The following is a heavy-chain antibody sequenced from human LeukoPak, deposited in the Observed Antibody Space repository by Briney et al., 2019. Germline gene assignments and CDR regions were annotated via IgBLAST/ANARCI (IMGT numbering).Heavy chain of an antibody. D-gene: IGHD4-23*01. CDR1: GFSLSTSGVG. CDR2: IYWDDDK. Sequence: SGPTLVKPTQTLTLTCTFSGFSLSTSGVGVGWIRQPPGKALEWLALIYWDDDKRYSPSLKSRLTITKDTSKNQVVLTMANMDPVDTATYYCAHRRDGGNPYYFDYWGQGTLVTVSP. V-gene: IGHV2-5*02. CDR3: AHRRDGGNPYYFDY. J-gene: IGHJ4*02.